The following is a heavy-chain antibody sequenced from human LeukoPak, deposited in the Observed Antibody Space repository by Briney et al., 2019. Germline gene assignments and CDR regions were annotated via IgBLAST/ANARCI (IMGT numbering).Heavy chain of an antibody. J-gene: IGHJ4*02. V-gene: IGHV3-30*02. Sequence: HPGGSLRLSCAASGFTFSSYDMHWVRQAPGKGLEWVAFIRYDGSNKYYADSVKGRFTISRDNSKNTLYLQMNSLRAEDTAVYYCAKDFGVAYNYFDYWGRGTLVTVSS. CDR2: IRYDGSNK. CDR3: AKDFGVAYNYFDY. D-gene: IGHD3-3*01. CDR1: GFTFSSYD.